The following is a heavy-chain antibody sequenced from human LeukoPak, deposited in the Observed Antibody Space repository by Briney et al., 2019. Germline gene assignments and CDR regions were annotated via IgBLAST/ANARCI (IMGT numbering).Heavy chain of an antibody. J-gene: IGHJ4*02. D-gene: IGHD6-19*01. CDR2: IYASGST. CDR1: GGSIINYY. Sequence: SETLSLTCTASGGSIINYYWSWIRQPAGKGLEWIGRIYASGSTSYNPSLKSRVTISVDKSKKQFSLKLTSVTAADTAVYYCARGEGAIAVAGYFDHWGQGTLVTVSS. CDR3: ARGEGAIAVAGYFDH. V-gene: IGHV4-4*07.